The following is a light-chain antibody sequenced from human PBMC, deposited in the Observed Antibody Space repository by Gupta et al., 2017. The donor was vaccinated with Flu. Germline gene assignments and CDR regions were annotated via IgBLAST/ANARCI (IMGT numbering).Light chain of an antibody. CDR2: AAS. V-gene: IGKV1-39*01. CDR1: QSISSY. J-gene: IGKJ3*01. CDR3: QQSDSTPRT. Sequence: DIQMTQSPSSLSASVGDRVTITCRASQSISSYLNWYQQKPGKAPKLLIYAASSLQSGVPSRFSGSGSGTDFTLSISSLQPEDFVTYYCQQSDSTPRTFGHGTKVDIK.